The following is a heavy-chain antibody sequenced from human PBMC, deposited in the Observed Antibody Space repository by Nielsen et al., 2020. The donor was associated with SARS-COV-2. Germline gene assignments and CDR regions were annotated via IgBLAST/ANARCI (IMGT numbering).Heavy chain of an antibody. Sequence: SVKVSCKASGGTFSSYAISWVRQAPGQGLEWMGGIIPIFGTANYAQKFQGRVTITADESTSTAYMELSSLRSEDTAVYYCARDRPGYNSGWRFGHDYWGQGTLVTVSS. J-gene: IGHJ4*02. CDR2: IIPIFGTA. CDR3: ARDRPGYNSGWRFGHDY. CDR1: GGTFSSYA. V-gene: IGHV1-69*13. D-gene: IGHD6-19*01.